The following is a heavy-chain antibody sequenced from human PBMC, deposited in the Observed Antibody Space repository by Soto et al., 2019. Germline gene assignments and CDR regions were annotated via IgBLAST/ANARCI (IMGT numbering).Heavy chain of an antibody. Sequence: GESLKISCTGFGYTFTTFWISWVRQMPGKGLEWMGRIDPRDSHTNYSPSFQGHVTLSVDKSISTAYLQWGSLKASDTAMYYCARLYCTTDTCDSWFDPWGQGTLVTV. CDR3: ARLYCTTDTCDSWFDP. CDR2: IDPRDSHT. V-gene: IGHV5-10-1*01. D-gene: IGHD2-8*01. CDR1: GYTFTTFW. J-gene: IGHJ5*02.